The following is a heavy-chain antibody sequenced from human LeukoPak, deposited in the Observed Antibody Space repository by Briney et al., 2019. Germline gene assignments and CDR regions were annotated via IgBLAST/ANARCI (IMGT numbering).Heavy chain of an antibody. V-gene: IGHV4-39*01. D-gene: IGHD3-16*01. CDR2: IYYSGST. CDR1: GGSISSSSYY. J-gene: IGHJ4*02. CDR3: ASPTVGSFAY. Sequence: SETLSLTCTVSGGSISSSSYYWGWIRQPPGKGLEWIGSIYYSGSTYYNPSLKSRVTISVDTSKNQFSLKLSSVTAADTAVYYCASPTVGSFAYWGQGTLVTVSS.